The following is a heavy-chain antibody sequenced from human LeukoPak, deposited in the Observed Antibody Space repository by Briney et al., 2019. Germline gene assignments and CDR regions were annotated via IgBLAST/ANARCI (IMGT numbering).Heavy chain of an antibody. V-gene: IGHV4-30-4*01. CDR1: GGSISSGNYY. CDR2: IFYLGST. D-gene: IGHD3-10*01. Sequence: SETLSLTCTVSGGSISSGNYYWSWIRQPPGKGLEWIGYIFYLGSTYYNPSLKSRVSISVNTFKNQFSLKLSSVTAADTAVYYCARLYGSGSLILTYYYGMDVWGQGTTVTVSS. CDR3: ARLYGSGSLILTYYYGMDV. J-gene: IGHJ6*02.